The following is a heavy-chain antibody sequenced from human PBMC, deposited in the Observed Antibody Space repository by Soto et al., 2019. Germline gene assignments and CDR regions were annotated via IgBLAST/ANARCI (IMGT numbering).Heavy chain of an antibody. J-gene: IGHJ5*02. V-gene: IGHV4-30-2*01. CDR1: GRSISSGGYS. CDR3: ARESKYDTSGYPPWFAP. CDR2: TYHSGNP. Sequence: SETLSLTCAVSGRSISSGGYSWSWIRQPPGKALEWIGHTYHSGNPYYNPSLESRVIISVDRSKNQFSLKLSSVTAADTAVYYCARESKYDTSGYPPWFAPWGQGTLVTVSS. D-gene: IGHD3-22*01.